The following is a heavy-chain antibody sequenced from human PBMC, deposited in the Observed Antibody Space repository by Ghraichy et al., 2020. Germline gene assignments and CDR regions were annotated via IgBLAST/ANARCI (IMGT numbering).Heavy chain of an antibody. CDR1: GFTFSSYA. J-gene: IGHJ4*02. CDR3: VRDYNFLTGYHSDRGY. CDR2: VTASSATT. Sequence: GGSLRLSCTASGFTFSSYAMNWVRQAPGKGPEWVSSVTASSATTFYADSVMDRFTISRDNSRSTIFLQVNSLRGAEEAVYYCVRDYNFLTGYHSDRGYWGQRDRGIVSS. D-gene: IGHD3-9*01. V-gene: IGHV3-23*01.